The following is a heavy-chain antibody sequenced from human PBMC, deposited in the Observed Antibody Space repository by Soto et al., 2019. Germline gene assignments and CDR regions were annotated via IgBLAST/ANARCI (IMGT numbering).Heavy chain of an antibody. CDR3: ARDEWSSRRLKHWFDP. J-gene: IGHJ5*02. V-gene: IGHV1-18*01. D-gene: IGHD6-13*01. Sequence: ASVKVSCKASGYTFTSYGISWVRQAPGQGLEWMGWISAYNGNTNYAQKLQGRVTMTTDTSTSTAYMELRSLRSDDTAVYYCARDEWSSRRLKHWFDPWGQGTLVTVSS. CDR2: ISAYNGNT. CDR1: GYTFTSYG.